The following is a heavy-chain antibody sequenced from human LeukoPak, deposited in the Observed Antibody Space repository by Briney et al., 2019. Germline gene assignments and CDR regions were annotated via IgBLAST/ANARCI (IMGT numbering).Heavy chain of an antibody. CDR3: ARDTIFGVVIIGGPYYYMDV. CDR1: GFTFSSYE. Sequence: GGSLRLSCAASGFTFSSYEMNWVRQAPGKGLEWVSYISSSGSTIYYADSVKGRFTISRDNSKNTLYLQMNSLRAEDTAVYYCARDTIFGVVIIGGPYYYMDVWGKGTTVTVSS. D-gene: IGHD3-3*01. J-gene: IGHJ6*03. CDR2: ISSSGSTI. V-gene: IGHV3-48*03.